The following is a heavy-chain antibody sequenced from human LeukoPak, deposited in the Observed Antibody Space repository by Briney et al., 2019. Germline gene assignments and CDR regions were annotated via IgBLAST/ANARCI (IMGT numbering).Heavy chain of an antibody. Sequence: VSAISGSGGTTYYADSVKGRFTISRDNSKNTLYLQMNSLRAEDTAVYYCATHLLWFGELLSWGQGTLVTVSS. D-gene: IGHD3-10*01. CDR3: ATHLLWFGELLS. V-gene: IGHV3-23*01. CDR2: ISGSGGTT. J-gene: IGHJ4*02.